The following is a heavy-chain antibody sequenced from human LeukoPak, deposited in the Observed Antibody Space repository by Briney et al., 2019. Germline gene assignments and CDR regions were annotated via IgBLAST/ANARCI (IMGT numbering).Heavy chain of an antibody. CDR1: GGSVSTTSYY. J-gene: IGHJ5*02. Sequence: SETLSLTCTVSGGSVSTTSYYWGWIRQPPGKGLEWIGRIYYSGSTYNNPSLKSLVTLSVHTSKNQFSLNLSSVTAADTAVYYCAGYSDFWSGYFSEDCVDPWGQGTLVSVSS. CDR2: IYYSGST. D-gene: IGHD3-3*01. CDR3: AGYSDFWSGYFSEDCVDP. V-gene: IGHV4-39*01.